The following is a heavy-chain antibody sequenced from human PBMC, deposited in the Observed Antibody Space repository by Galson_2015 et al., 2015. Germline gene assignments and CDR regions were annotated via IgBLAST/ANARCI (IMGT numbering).Heavy chain of an antibody. Sequence: SLRLSCAGSGFSFSSSWMHWVRQAPGKGLEWVANIDQGGSEKYYVDSVKGRFTISRDNAKNSLFLQLNSLRAEDTAVYYCARDPISSVWSRIDWGQGTLVTVSS. CDR2: IDQGGSEK. V-gene: IGHV3-7*01. CDR3: ARDPISSVWSRID. D-gene: IGHD6-19*01. J-gene: IGHJ4*02. CDR1: GFSFSSSW.